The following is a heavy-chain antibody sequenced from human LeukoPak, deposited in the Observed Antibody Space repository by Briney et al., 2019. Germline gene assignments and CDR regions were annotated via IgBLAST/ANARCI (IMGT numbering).Heavy chain of an antibody. CDR2: ISYDGTNK. V-gene: IGHV3-33*01. J-gene: IGHJ6*02. D-gene: IGHD3-10*02. CDR1: GFTFSSYG. CDR3: ARDLHYYVAMDV. Sequence: PGGSPRLSCAASGFTFSSYGIHWVRQAPGKGLEWVALISYDGTNKYYADSVKGRFTISRDNSKNTLSLQMNSLRAEDTALYYCARDLHYYVAMDVWGQGTTVTVSS.